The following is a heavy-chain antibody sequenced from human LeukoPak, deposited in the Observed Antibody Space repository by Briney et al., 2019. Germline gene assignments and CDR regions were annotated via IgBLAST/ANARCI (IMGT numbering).Heavy chain of an antibody. CDR1: GFTFSSYG. CDR2: ISGSGGST. D-gene: IGHD3-16*01. J-gene: IGHJ4*02. Sequence: RPGGSLRLSCAASGFTFSSYGMSWVRQAPGKGLEWVSAISGSGGSTYYADSVKGRFTISRDNSKNTLYLQMNSLRPEDTAVYYCAKGPRGIPPLAYYFDYWGQGTLVTVSS. V-gene: IGHV3-23*01. CDR3: AKGPRGIPPLAYYFDY.